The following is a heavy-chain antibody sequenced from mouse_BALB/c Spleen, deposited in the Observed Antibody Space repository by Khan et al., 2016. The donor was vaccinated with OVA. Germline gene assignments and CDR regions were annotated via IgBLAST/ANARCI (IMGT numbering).Heavy chain of an antibody. V-gene: IGHV1S56*01. CDR2: IYPGDGST. D-gene: IGHD2-13*01. CDR3: ARRDSDGYYFDY. Sequence: VQLQESGPELVKPGALVKISCKASGYTFTSYDINWVKQRPGQGLERIGWIYPGDGSTKYNENFKGKATLTVDKSSSTASMQVSSMTSENTAVYFGARRDSDGYYFDYWGQGTNHTVSA. CDR1: GYTFTSYD. J-gene: IGHJ2*01.